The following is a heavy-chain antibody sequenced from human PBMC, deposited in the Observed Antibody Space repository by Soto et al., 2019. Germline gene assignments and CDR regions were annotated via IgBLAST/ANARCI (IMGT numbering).Heavy chain of an antibody. D-gene: IGHD3-16*02. J-gene: IGHJ3*02. CDR3: ARAGAPYDYVWGSYRPDAFDI. CDR1: GGSISSGDYY. Sequence: SETLSLTCTVSGGSISSGDYYWSWIRQPPGKGLEWIGYIYYSGSTYYNPSLKSRVTISVDTSKNQFSLKLSSVTAADTAVYYCARAGAPYDYVWGSYRPDAFDIWGQGTMVTVSS. CDR2: IYYSGST. V-gene: IGHV4-30-4*01.